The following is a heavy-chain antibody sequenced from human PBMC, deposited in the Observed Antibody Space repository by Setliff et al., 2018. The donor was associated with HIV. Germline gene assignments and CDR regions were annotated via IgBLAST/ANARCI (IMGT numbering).Heavy chain of an antibody. J-gene: IGHJ3*01. D-gene: IGHD3-22*01. V-gene: IGHV3-74*01. Sequence: GGSLRLSCAASGFIFSSYWTHWVRQAPGKGLVWVSRIDSDGSSTNYADSVKGRFTISRDNARNTLYLQMNSLRGEDTGVYYCAKDPTYYYESSGPYDAFDVWGQGTMVTVSS. CDR2: IDSDGSST. CDR1: GFIFSSYW. CDR3: AKDPTYYYESSGPYDAFDV.